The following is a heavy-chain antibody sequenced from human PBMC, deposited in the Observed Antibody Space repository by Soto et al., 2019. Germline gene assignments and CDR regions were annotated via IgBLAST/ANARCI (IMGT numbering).Heavy chain of an antibody. CDR2: ISYDGSNK. Sequence: GGSLRLSCAASGFTFSSYAMHWVRQAPGKGLEWVAVISYDGSNKYYADSVKGRFTISRDNSKNTLYLQMNSLRAEDTAVYYCARVAVAGIRYFDYWGQGTLVTVSS. V-gene: IGHV3-30-3*01. CDR1: GFTFSSYA. CDR3: ARVAVAGIRYFDY. D-gene: IGHD6-19*01. J-gene: IGHJ4*02.